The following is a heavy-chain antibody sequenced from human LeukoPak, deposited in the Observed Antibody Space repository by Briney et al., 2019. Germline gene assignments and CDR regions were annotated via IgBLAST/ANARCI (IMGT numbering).Heavy chain of an antibody. J-gene: IGHJ4*02. CDR1: GFSLSTSGMC. V-gene: IGHV2-5*08. D-gene: IGHD3-10*01. CDR3: AYAGVIIITGVGFDY. CDR2: IYWDDDR. Sequence: SGPTLVNPTQTLTLTCTFSGFSLSTSGMCVSWIRQPPGKALEWLALIYWDDDRRYSPSLKSRLTITKDTSKNQVVLTMTNMDPVDTATYYCAYAGVIIITGVGFDYWGQGTLVTVSS.